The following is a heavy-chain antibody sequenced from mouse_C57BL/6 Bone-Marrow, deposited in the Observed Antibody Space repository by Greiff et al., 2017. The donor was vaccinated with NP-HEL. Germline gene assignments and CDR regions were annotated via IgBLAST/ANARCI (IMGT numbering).Heavy chain of an antibody. D-gene: IGHD1-1*01. J-gene: IGHJ2*01. CDR1: GYTFTSYG. CDR3: ARDYGTDDY. CDR2: IYPRSGNT. V-gene: IGHV1-81*01. Sequence: VQRVESGAELARPGASVKLSCKASGYTFTSYGISWVKQRTGQGLEWIGEIYPRSGNTYYNEKFKGKATLTADKSSSTAYMELRSLTSEDSAVYFCARDYGTDDYWGQGTTLTVSS.